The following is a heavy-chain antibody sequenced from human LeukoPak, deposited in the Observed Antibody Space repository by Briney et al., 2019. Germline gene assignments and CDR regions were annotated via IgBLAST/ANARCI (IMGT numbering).Heavy chain of an antibody. CDR1: GGSFSGYY. CDR2: INHSGST. Sequence: SETLSLTCAVYGGSFSGYYWSWIRQPPGKGLEWIGEINHSGSTNYNPSLKSRVTISVDTSKNQFSLKLSSVTAADTAVYYCARVSYSSSLQIIGMDVWGKGTSVTVSS. V-gene: IGHV4-34*01. D-gene: IGHD3-22*01. CDR3: ARVSYSSSLQIIGMDV. J-gene: IGHJ6*04.